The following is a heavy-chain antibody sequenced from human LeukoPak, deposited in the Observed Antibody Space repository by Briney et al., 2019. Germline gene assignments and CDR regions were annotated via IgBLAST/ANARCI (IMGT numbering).Heavy chain of an antibody. V-gene: IGHV3-21*01. Sequence: PGGSLRLSCAASGFIFSHYTMTWVRQAPGKGLEWVSSINSDTSYIYYADSVKGRFTISRDNAKNSLYLQMNSLRAEDTAVYYCARSDTTMAPYYCYYYYMDVWGKGTTVTVSS. CDR1: GFIFSHYT. J-gene: IGHJ6*03. D-gene: IGHD5-18*01. CDR2: INSDTSYI. CDR3: ARSDTTMAPYYCYYYYMDV.